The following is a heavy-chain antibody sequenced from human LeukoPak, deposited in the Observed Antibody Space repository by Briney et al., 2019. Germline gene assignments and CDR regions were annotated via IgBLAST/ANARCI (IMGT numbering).Heavy chain of an antibody. Sequence: VGSLRLSCAASGFTFSSYAMSWVRQAPGKGLEWVSAISGSGGSTYYADSVKGRFTISRDNSKTTLYLQMNSLRAEDTAVYYCAKDLIAVAGHFDYWGQGTLVTVSS. D-gene: IGHD6-19*01. CDR3: AKDLIAVAGHFDY. CDR2: ISGSGGST. CDR1: GFTFSSYA. J-gene: IGHJ4*02. V-gene: IGHV3-23*01.